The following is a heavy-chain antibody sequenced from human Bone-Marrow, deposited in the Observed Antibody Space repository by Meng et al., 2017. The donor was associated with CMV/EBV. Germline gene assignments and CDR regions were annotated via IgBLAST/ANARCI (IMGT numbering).Heavy chain of an antibody. D-gene: IGHD4-11*01. CDR3: ARVFSTTVAAFDS. CDR1: GFTFSSYA. CDR2: ISYDGSTK. J-gene: IGHJ4*02. V-gene: IGHV3-30-3*01. Sequence: GESLKISCAASGFTFSSYAMHWVRQAPGKGLEWVAVISYDGSTKYHADSVKGRFTISRDNSKNTVYLQMSSLRAEDTAVYYCARVFSTTVAAFDSWGQGTVVAFSS.